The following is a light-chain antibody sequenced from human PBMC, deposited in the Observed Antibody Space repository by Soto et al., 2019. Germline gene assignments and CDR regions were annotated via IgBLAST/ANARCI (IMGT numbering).Light chain of an antibody. CDR3: AAWDDSLNGSNWV. CDR1: SSNIGSNT. V-gene: IGLV1-44*01. CDR2: SDN. Sequence: QPVLTQPPSASGTPGQRVTISCSGSSSNIGSNTVNWYQQLPGTAPKLLIYSDNQRPSGVPDRFSGSKSGTSASLAISGLQSEDEADYYCAAWDDSLNGSNWVFGGGTKVT. J-gene: IGLJ3*02.